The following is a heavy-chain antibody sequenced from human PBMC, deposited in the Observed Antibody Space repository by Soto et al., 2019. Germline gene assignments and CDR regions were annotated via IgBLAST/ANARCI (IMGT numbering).Heavy chain of an antibody. D-gene: IGHD6-19*01. V-gene: IGHV5-51*01. CDR3: ARNVVPIAQWPADYCNGMDY. CDR2: IYPGDSDT. J-gene: IGHJ4*02. CDR1: GYSFTSYW. Sequence: GESLKIFCKGSGYSFTSYWIGWVRQMPGKGLEWMGIIYPGDSDTRYSPSFQGQVTISADKSISTAYLQWSSLKASDPAMYYCARNVVPIAQWPADYCNGMDYWGQGTRVTVSS.